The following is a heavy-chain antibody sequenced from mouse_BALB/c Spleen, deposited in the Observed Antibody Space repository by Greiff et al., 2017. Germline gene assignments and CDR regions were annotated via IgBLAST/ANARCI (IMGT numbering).Heavy chain of an antibody. J-gene: IGHJ1*01. CDR2: ISSGGGST. D-gene: IGHD2-1*01. CDR3: ARHESYGTGYWYFDV. V-gene: IGHV5-12-1*01. Sequence: EVKVVESGGGLVKPGGSLKLSCAASGFAFSGYDMSWVRQTPEKRLEWVAYISSGGGSTYYPDTVKGRFTISRDNAKNTLYLQMSSLKSEDTAMYYCARHESYGTGYWYFDVWGAGTTVTVSS. CDR1: GFAFSGYD.